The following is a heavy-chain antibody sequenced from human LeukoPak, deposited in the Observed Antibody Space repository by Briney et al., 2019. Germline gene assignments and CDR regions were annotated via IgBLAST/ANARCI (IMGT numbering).Heavy chain of an antibody. D-gene: IGHD3-3*01. V-gene: IGHV4-34*01. CDR3: ARRGPPIFGVARSNNWFDP. J-gene: IGHJ5*02. CDR2: INHSGST. Sequence: SETLSLTCAVYDGSFSGYYWSWIRQPTEKGLEWIREINHSGSTNYNPSLKSRVIISIDTSKNQTSLKLRSVTAADTAVYYCARRGPPIFGVARSNNWFDPWGQGTLVTVSS. CDR1: DGSFSGYY.